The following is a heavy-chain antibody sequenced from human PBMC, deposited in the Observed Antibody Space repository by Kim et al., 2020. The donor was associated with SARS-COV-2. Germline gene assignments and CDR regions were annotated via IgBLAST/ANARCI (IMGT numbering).Heavy chain of an antibody. V-gene: IGHV4-4*07. CDR2: ISGSGTT. J-gene: IGHJ4*02. D-gene: IGHD2-15*01. CDR3: ARAIGYNTCWKDVDF. CDR1: GDSLRSYY. Sequence: SETLSLTCTVSGDSLRSYYWSWIRQPAGKGLEWIGRISGSGTTNYNPSLKSRVTISVYTSKKQFFLDLRSVTAADTAVYYCARAIGYNTCWKDVDFWGQGTLVTVSS.